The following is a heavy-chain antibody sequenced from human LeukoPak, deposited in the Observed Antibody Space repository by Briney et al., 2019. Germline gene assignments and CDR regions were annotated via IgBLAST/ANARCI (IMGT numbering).Heavy chain of an antibody. D-gene: IGHD4-17*01. CDR3: ARVTTGSRYFDY. V-gene: IGHV4-59*01. CDR2: IYYSGST. Sequence: SPSETLSLTCTVSGGSISSYYWSWIRQPPGMGLEWIGYIYYSGSTNYNPSLKSRVTISVDTSKDQFSLKLSSVTAADTAVYYCARVTTGSRYFDYWGQGTLVTVSS. J-gene: IGHJ4*02. CDR1: GGSISSYY.